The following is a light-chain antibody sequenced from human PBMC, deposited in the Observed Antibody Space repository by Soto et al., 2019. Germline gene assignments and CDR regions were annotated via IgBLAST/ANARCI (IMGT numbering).Light chain of an antibody. CDR2: GAS. CDR3: QQYGVPPYT. CDR1: QSVSSNY. J-gene: IGKJ3*01. Sequence: EIVLTQSPGTLSLSPGERATLSCRASQSVSSNYLAWYQQKPGQAPRLLIYGASSRATGIPDRFSGSGSGTDFTLTISRLEPEDFAVYYCQQYGVPPYTFGPGTKVDIK. V-gene: IGKV3-20*01.